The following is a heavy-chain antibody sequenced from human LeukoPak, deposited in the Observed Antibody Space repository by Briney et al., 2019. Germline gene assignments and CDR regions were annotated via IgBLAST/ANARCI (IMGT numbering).Heavy chain of an antibody. Sequence: PSETLSLICAVYGGSFSGYYWSWIRQPPGKGLEWIGEINHSGSTNYNPSLKSRVTISVDTSKNQFSLKLSSVTAADTAVYYCARGRSWYNYWGQGTLVTVSS. CDR3: ARGRSWYNY. CDR1: GGSFSGYY. CDR2: INHSGST. D-gene: IGHD6-13*01. V-gene: IGHV4-34*01. J-gene: IGHJ4*02.